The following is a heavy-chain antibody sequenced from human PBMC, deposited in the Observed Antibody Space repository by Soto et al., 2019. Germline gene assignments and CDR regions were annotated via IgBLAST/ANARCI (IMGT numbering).Heavy chain of an antibody. CDR3: ARSRMGKLDY. Sequence: LFLTCAVSGGSISSGGYSWSWIRQPPGKGLEWIGYIYHSGSTYYNPSLKSRVTISVDRSKNQFSLKLSSVTAADTAVYYCARSRMGKLDYWGQGTLVTVSS. CDR1: GGSISSGGYS. J-gene: IGHJ4*02. D-gene: IGHD1-26*01. CDR2: IYHSGST. V-gene: IGHV4-30-2*01.